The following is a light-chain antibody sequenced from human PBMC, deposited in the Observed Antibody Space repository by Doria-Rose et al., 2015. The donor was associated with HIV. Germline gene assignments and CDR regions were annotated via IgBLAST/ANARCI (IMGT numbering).Light chain of an antibody. CDR2: DAS. CDR1: QRVKSSY. V-gene: IGKV3-20*01. CDR3: QQYGTSRGT. J-gene: IGKJ5*01. Sequence: TQSPGTLSLSPGERATLSCRASQRVKSSYLAWYQQKPGQAPRLLIYDASRATGIPDRFSGSGSGTDFTLTISGLEPEDVAVYYCQQYGTSRGTFGQGTRLEIK.